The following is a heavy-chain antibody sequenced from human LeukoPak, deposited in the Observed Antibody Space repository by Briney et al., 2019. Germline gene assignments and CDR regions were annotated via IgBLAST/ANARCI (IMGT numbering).Heavy chain of an antibody. D-gene: IGHD2-2*01. CDR2: ISAYNGNT. CDR3: ARHTRVPAAQPLYMDV. CDR1: GYTFTSYG. V-gene: IGHV1-18*01. Sequence: ASVKVSCKASGYTFTSYGISRVRQAPGQGLECMGWISAYNGNTNYAQKLQGRVTMTTDTSTSTAYMELRSLRSDDTAVYYCARHTRVPAAQPLYMDVWGKGTTVTVSS. J-gene: IGHJ6*03.